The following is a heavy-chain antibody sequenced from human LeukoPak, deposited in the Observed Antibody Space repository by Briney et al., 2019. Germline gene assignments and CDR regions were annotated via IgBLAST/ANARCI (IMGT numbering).Heavy chain of an antibody. V-gene: IGHV4-4*07. D-gene: IGHD3-9*01. J-gene: IGHJ6*03. CDR1: GGSISSYY. Sequence: SETLSLTCTVSGGSISSYYWSWIRQPAGKGLEWIGRIYTSGSTNYNPSLKSRVTMSVDTSKNQFPLKLSSVTAADTAVYYCARDGPDYDILTGYYHLYYYYMDVWGKGTTVTVSS. CDR2: IYTSGST. CDR3: ARDGPDYDILTGYYHLYYYYMDV.